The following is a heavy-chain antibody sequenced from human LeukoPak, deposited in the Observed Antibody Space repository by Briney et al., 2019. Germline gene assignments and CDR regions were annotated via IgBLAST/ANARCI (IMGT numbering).Heavy chain of an antibody. CDR3: ARENWDHDAFDI. CDR2: ISYDGSNK. J-gene: IGHJ3*02. V-gene: IGHV3-30*04. D-gene: IGHD7-27*01. CDR1: GFTFSSYA. Sequence: GRSLRLSCAASGFTFSSYAMHWVRQAPGKGLEWVAVISYDGSNKYYADSVKGRFTISRDNSKNTLYLQMNSPRAEDTAVYYCARENWDHDAFDIWGQGTMVTVSS.